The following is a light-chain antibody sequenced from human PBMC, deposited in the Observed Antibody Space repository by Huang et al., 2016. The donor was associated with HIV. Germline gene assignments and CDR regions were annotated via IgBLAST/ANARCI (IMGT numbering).Light chain of an antibody. CDR1: QSVNNN. Sequence: EIVMTQSPATLSVSPGERATLSCRASQSVNNNFAWYQQKPGQAPRLLIHGASTRATVISARFSGSGSGTDFPLTINSLQSEDFATYYCQQYNNWPPYTFGQGTKLEIK. J-gene: IGKJ2*01. V-gene: IGKV3-15*01. CDR3: QQYNNWPPYT. CDR2: GAS.